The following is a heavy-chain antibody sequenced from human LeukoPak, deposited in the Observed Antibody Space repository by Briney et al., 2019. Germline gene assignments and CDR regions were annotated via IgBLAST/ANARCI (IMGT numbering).Heavy chain of an antibody. Sequence: QAGGSLKLSCEVSGLIFETYGMHWVRQAPGKGLEWVGVISKNGRNTYYGDSVKGRFTISRDNSNNTLSLQMNGLTTEDTGVYFCVKGRRGSSYVHYFDSWGQGTLVTVSS. CDR3: VKGRRGSSYVHYFDS. CDR2: ISKNGRNT. D-gene: IGHD5-18*01. CDR1: GLIFETYG. J-gene: IGHJ4*02. V-gene: IGHV3-30*18.